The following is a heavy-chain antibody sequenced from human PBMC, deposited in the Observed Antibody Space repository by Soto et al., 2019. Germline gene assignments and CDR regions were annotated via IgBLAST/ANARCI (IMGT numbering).Heavy chain of an antibody. CDR1: GFTFSSYD. Sequence: PGGSLRLSCAASGFTFSSYDMHWVRQATGKGLEWVSAIGTAGDTYYPGSVKGRFTISRENAKNSLYLQMNSLRAGDTAVYYCARVSRIAAADPRGYGMDVWGQGTTVTVSS. CDR2: IGTAGDT. V-gene: IGHV3-13*01. J-gene: IGHJ6*02. D-gene: IGHD6-13*01. CDR3: ARVSRIAAADPRGYGMDV.